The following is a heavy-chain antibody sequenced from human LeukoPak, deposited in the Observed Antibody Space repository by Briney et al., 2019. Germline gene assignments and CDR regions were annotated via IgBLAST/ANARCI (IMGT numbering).Heavy chain of an antibody. J-gene: IGHJ4*02. CDR3: ARDSLEMVLDY. CDR2: IIPIFGTA. D-gene: IGHD3-10*01. Sequence: ASVKVSCKASGGTFSSYAISWVRQAPGQGPEWMGRIIPIFGTANYAQKFQGRVTITTDESTSTAYMELSSLRSEDTAVYYCARDSLEMVLDYWGQGTLVTVSS. V-gene: IGHV1-69*05. CDR1: GGTFSSYA.